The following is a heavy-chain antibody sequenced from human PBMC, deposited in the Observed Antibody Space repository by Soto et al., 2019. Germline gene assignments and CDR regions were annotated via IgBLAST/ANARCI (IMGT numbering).Heavy chain of an antibody. CDR2: IYYSGST. D-gene: IGHD6-19*01. Sequence: QVQLQESGPGLVKPSETLSLTCTVPGGSISSYYWSWIRQPPGKGLEWIGYIYYSGSTNYNPSLKSRVTISVDTSKNQFSLKLSSVTAADTAVYYCARAYSSGWHIIDPHYYYGMDVWGQGTTVTVSS. J-gene: IGHJ6*02. CDR3: ARAYSSGWHIIDPHYYYGMDV. V-gene: IGHV4-59*01. CDR1: GGSISSYY.